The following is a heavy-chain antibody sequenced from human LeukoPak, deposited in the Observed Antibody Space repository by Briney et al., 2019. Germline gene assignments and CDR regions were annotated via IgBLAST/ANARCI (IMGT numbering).Heavy chain of an antibody. J-gene: IGHJ4*02. CDR2: IIPIFGTA. D-gene: IGHD3-22*01. CDR1: GGTFSSYA. V-gene: IGHV1-69*13. Sequence: SVKVSCKASGGTFSSYAISWVRQAPGQGPEWMGGIIPIFGTANYAQKFQGRVTVTADESTSTAYMELSSLRSEDTAVYYCARGLRGGHYYDRSGYYAYWGQGTLVTVSS. CDR3: ARGLRGGHYYDRSGYYAY.